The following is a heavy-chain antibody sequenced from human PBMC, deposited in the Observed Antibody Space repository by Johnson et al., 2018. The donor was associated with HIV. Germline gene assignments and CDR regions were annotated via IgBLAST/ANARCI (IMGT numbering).Heavy chain of an antibody. Sequence: QVQLVESGGGVVQPGRSLRLSCTASGFTFSNYAMHWVRQAPGKGLEWVAVISFDESNYYYADSVKVRFIISRDNSRNTLYLQMSSLRAEDTAVYYGAKDGPLYECEACDIWGQGTMVTVSS. CDR2: ISFDESNY. V-gene: IGHV3-30-3*01. D-gene: IGHD2-2*02. CDR1: GFTFSNYA. CDR3: AKDGPLYECEACDI. J-gene: IGHJ3*02.